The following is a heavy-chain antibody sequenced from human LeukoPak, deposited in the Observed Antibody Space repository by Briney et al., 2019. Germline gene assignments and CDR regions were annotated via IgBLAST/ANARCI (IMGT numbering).Heavy chain of an antibody. Sequence: GASVKVSCKASGGTFSSYGISWVRQAPGQGLEWMGWISAYNGNTNYAQKLQGRVTITTDESTSTAYMELSSLRSEDTAVYYCARGGYSNPGYFDYWGQGTLVTVSS. CDR3: ARGGYSNPGYFDY. CDR1: GGTFSSYG. D-gene: IGHD4-11*01. CDR2: ISAYNGNT. V-gene: IGHV1-18*01. J-gene: IGHJ4*02.